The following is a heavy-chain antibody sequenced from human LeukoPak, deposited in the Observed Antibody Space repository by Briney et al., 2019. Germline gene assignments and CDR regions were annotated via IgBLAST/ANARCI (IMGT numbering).Heavy chain of an antibody. V-gene: IGHV3-30-3*01. CDR2: ISYDGSNK. Sequence: PGGSLRLFCAASGFTFSSYAMHWVRQAPGKGLEWVAVISYDGSNKYYADSVKGRFTISRDNSKNTMYLQMNSLRAEDTAVYYCAKDFHKRYYYDSSGYPPYFDYWGQGTLVTVSS. D-gene: IGHD3-22*01. J-gene: IGHJ4*02. CDR1: GFTFSSYA. CDR3: AKDFHKRYYYDSSGYPPYFDY.